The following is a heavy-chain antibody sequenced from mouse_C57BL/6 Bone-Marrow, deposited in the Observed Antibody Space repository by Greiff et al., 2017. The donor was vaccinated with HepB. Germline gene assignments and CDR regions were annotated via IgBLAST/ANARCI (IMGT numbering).Heavy chain of an antibody. CDR1: GFTFSSYG. Sequence: EVQLVESGGDLVKPGGSLKLSCAASGFTFSSYGMSWVRQTPDKRLEWVATISSGGSYTYYPASVKGRFTISRDNAKNTLYLQMSSLKSEDTAMYYCARHGSSPHWYFDVWGTGTTVTVSS. CDR3: ARHGSSPHWYFDV. CDR2: ISSGGSYT. V-gene: IGHV5-6*01. D-gene: IGHD1-1*01. J-gene: IGHJ1*03.